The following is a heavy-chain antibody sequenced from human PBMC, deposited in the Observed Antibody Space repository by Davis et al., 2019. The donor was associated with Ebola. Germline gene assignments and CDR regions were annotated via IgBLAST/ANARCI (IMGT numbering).Heavy chain of an antibody. Sequence: GESLKISCAASGFTFSSYGMNWVRQAPGKGLEWVAVISYDGSNKYYADSVKGRFTISRDNSKNTLYLQMNSLRAEDTALYYCAKEEAYCGGDCYGYFDSWGQGTLVTVSS. J-gene: IGHJ4*02. CDR2: ISYDGSNK. CDR1: GFTFSSYG. D-gene: IGHD2-21*02. CDR3: AKEEAYCGGDCYGYFDS. V-gene: IGHV3-30*18.